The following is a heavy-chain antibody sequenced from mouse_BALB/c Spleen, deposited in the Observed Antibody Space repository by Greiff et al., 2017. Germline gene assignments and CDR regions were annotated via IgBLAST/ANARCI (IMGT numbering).Heavy chain of an antibody. D-gene: IGHD2-3*01. CDR2: INPYNGDT. J-gene: IGHJ3*01. CDR3: ARWDGGAWFAY. Sequence: VQLKQSGPELVKPGASVKISCKASGYSFTGYFMNWVMQSHGKSLEWIGRINPYNGDTFYNQKFKGKATLTVDKSSSTAYMQLKSLTSEDSAVYYCARWDGGAWFAYWGQGTLVTVSA. V-gene: IGHV1-20*01. CDR1: GYSFTGYF.